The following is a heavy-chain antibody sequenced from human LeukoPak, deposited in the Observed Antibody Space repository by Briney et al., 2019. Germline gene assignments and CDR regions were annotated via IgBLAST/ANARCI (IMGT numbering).Heavy chain of an antibody. CDR2: IYHSGST. V-gene: IGHV4-4*02. J-gene: IGHJ6*03. D-gene: IGHD3-3*01. CDR1: GGSISSSNW. Sequence: SGTLSLTCSVSGGSISSSNWWSWVRQPPGKGLEWIGEIYHSGSTNYNPSLKSRVTISVDKSKNQFSLKLSSVTAADTAVYYCARGVVTYSYYYYYYMDVWGKGTTVTVSS. CDR3: ARGVVTYSYYYYYYMDV.